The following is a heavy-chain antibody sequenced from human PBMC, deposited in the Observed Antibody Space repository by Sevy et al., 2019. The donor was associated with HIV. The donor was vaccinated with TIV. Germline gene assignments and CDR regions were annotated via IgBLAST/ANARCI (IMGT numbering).Heavy chain of an antibody. CDR1: GFALSDYY. Sequence: GGSLRLSCVASGFALSDYYMSWIRQAPGKGLQWISYISGSGDTIYYADSVKGRFTISRDNAKNSLFLQMNSLRAEDTAVYYCARDHAKDGDLGDYYYYAMDVWGQGTTVTVSS. CDR2: ISGSGDTI. D-gene: IGHD4-17*01. CDR3: ARDHAKDGDLGDYYYYAMDV. V-gene: IGHV3-11*01. J-gene: IGHJ6*02.